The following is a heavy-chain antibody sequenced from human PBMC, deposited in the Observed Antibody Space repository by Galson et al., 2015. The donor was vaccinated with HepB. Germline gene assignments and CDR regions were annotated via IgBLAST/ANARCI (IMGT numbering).Heavy chain of an antibody. Sequence: SLRLSCAAPGFTFSSYGMHWVRQAPGKGLEWVAVISYDGSNKYYADSVKGRFTISRDNAKNTLYLQMNSLRGEDTAVYYCAGFIVPAAMYLDPWGQGTLVTVSS. J-gene: IGHJ5*02. D-gene: IGHD2-2*01. CDR1: GFTFSSYG. CDR2: ISYDGSNK. CDR3: AGFIVPAAMYLDP. V-gene: IGHV3-30*03.